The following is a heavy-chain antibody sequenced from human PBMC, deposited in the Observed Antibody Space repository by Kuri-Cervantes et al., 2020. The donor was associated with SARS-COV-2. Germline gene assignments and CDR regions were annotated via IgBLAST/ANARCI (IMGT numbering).Heavy chain of an antibody. CDR3: ATRVDYMDV. D-gene: IGHD2-15*01. J-gene: IGHJ6*03. Sequence: SETRSLTCAVYGGSFSGYYWSWIRQPPGKGLEWIGEINHSGSTNYNPSLKSRVTISVDTSKNQFSLKLSSVTAADTAVYYCATRVDYMDVWGKGTTVTVSS. CDR1: GGSFSGYY. CDR2: INHSGST. V-gene: IGHV4-34*01.